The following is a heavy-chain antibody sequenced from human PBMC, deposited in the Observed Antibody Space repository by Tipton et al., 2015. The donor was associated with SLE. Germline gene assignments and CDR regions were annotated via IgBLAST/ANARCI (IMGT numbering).Heavy chain of an antibody. D-gene: IGHD6-13*01. CDR2: IIPIFGTA. CDR3: ARGIREQQLPTHAFDI. CDR1: GGTFSSYA. Sequence: QSGAEVKKPGSSVKVSCKASGGTFSSYAISWVRQAPGQGLEWMGGIIPIFGTANYAQKFQGRVTITADKSTSTAYMELSSLRSEDTAVYYCARGIREQQLPTHAFDIWGQGTMVTVSS. V-gene: IGHV1-69*06. J-gene: IGHJ3*02.